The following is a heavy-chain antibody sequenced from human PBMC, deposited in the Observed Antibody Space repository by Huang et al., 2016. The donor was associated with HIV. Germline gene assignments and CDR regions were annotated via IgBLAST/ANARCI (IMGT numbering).Heavy chain of an antibody. J-gene: IGHJ3*02. D-gene: IGHD3-10*01. V-gene: IGHV3-30-3*01. CDR1: GFTLSDYA. CDR2: ISYDGNDK. Sequence: QVQLVESGGGVVQPGRSLRLSCAASGFTLSDYAIHWVRQAPGKGVECVAIISYDGNDKFYSDSVRGRFTISRDNFNNTLYLQMNSLRHEDTALYYCARFGKRLPMLRGEDVIGDIWGQGTMVIVSS. CDR3: ARFGKRLPMLRGEDVIGDI.